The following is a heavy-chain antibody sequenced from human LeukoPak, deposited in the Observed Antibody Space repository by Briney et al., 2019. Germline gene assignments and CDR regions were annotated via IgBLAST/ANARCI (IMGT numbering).Heavy chain of an antibody. Sequence: PSETLSLTCAVYGGSFSGYYWSWIRQPPGKGLEWIGEINHSGSTNYNPSLKSRVTISVDTSKNQFSLKLSSVTAADTAVYYCARFGYSGYVHFDYWGQGTLVTVSS. V-gene: IGHV4-34*01. CDR2: INHSGST. D-gene: IGHD5-12*01. CDR1: GGSFSGYY. CDR3: ARFGYSGYVHFDY. J-gene: IGHJ4*02.